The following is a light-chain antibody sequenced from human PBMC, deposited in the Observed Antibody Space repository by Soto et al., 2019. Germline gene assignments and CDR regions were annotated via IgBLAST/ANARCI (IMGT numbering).Light chain of an antibody. V-gene: IGLV4-60*02. CDR2: LEGSGSY. J-gene: IGLJ7*01. CDR1: SGHSSYI. Sequence: QLVLTQSSSASASLGSSVKLTCTLSSGHSSYIIAWHQQQPGKAPRYLMKLEGSGSYNKGSGVPDRFSGSSSGADRYLTISSLQFEDEGDYYCETWDRNTHAVFGGGTQLTVL. CDR3: ETWDRNTHAV.